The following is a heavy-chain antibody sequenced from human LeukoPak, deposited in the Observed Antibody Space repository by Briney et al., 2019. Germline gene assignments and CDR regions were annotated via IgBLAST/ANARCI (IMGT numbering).Heavy chain of an antibody. D-gene: IGHD5-18*01. J-gene: IGHJ4*02. CDR2: ISGSGDST. Sequence: AGGSLRLSCAASGFTFSNYAMPWVRQAPGKGLEWVSTISGSGDSTYYSDSVKGRFTISRDNSENTLYLQLNSLRAEDTAVYYCARDNVDTADDYFDYWGQGTLVTVSS. CDR3: ARDNVDTADDYFDY. CDR1: GFTFSNYA. V-gene: IGHV3-23*01.